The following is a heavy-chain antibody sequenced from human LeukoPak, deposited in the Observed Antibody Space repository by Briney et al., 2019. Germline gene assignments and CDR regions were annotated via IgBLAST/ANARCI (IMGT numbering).Heavy chain of an antibody. V-gene: IGHV1-2*06. CDR3: ARGGYDFVYYYYGMDV. CDR2: INPNSGGT. CDR1: GYTFTGYY. D-gene: IGHD3-3*01. J-gene: IGHJ6*02. Sequence: ASVKVSCKASGYTFTGYYMHWVRQAPGQGLEWMGRINPNSGGTNYAQKFQGRVAMTRDTSISTAYMELSRLRSDDTAVYYCARGGYDFVYYYYGMDVWGQGTTVTVSS.